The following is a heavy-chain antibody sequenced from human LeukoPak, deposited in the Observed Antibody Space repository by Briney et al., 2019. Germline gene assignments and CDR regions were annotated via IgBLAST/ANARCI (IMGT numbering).Heavy chain of an antibody. CDR3: IRDGDILTGYFGY. V-gene: IGHV3-49*03. D-gene: IGHD3-9*01. CDR2: IRSKTYGGTT. J-gene: IGHJ4*02. CDR1: GFTFGDYA. Sequence: PGGSLRLSCRASGFTFGDYALSWFRQAPGKGLEWVGFIRSKTYGGTTEYAASVKGRFTISRDDSKSIAYLQMNSLKTEDTAVYYCIRDGDILTGYFGYWGQGTLVTVSS.